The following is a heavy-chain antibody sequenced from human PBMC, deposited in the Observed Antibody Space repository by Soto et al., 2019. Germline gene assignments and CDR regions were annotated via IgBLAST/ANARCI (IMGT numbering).Heavy chain of an antibody. V-gene: IGHV3-13*01. CDR3: ARGATRSFYYMDV. J-gene: IGHJ6*03. D-gene: IGHD1-1*01. CDR1: GFTFSSYD. Sequence: EVQLVESGGGLVQPGGSLRLSCAASGFTFSSYDMHWVRQATGKGLEWVSSTGAAGDTSYPGSVKGRFTISRENAKNSLDLQMNSLGAGDTAVYYCARGATRSFYYMDVWGKGTTVTVSS. CDR2: TGAAGDT.